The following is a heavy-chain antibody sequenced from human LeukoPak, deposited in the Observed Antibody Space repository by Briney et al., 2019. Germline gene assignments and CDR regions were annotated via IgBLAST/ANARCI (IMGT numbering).Heavy chain of an antibody. CDR3: ARVGVVGFDYFDY. CDR1: GFTFSSFS. Sequence: GGSLRLSCAASGFTFSSFSINWVRQAPGKGLEWVSVIYSGGRTYYADSVKGRFTISRDNSKNTLYLQMNSLRAEDTAVYYCARVGVVGFDYFDYWGQGTLVTVSS. V-gene: IGHV3-66*01. J-gene: IGHJ4*02. D-gene: IGHD1-26*01. CDR2: IYSGGRT.